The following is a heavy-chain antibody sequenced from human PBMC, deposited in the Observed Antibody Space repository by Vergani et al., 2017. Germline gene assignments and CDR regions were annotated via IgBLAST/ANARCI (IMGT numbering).Heavy chain of an antibody. J-gene: IGHJ4*02. V-gene: IGHV3-9*01. D-gene: IGHD2-15*01. CDR2: ISWNSGSI. CDR3: AKAGVVVPLFYFDY. Sequence: EVQLVESGGGLVQPGRSLRLSCAASGFTFDDYAMHWVRQAPGKGLEWVSGISWNSGSIGYADSVKGRFTISRDNAKNSLYLQMNSLRAEDTAVYYCAKAGVVVPLFYFDYWGQGTLVTVSS. CDR1: GFTFDDYA.